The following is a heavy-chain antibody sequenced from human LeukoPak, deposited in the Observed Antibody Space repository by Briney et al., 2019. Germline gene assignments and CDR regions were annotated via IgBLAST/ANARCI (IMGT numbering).Heavy chain of an antibody. CDR3: ASLKKPATYYDSPGHYY. Sequence: SVKVSCKASGGTFSSYAISWVRQAPGEGLEWMGGIIPMFGSADYSQKFQGRVTITADESTGTAYMELSSLTSEDTAMYYCASLKKPATYYDSPGHYYWGQGTLVTVSS. J-gene: IGHJ4*02. V-gene: IGHV1-69*13. CDR2: IIPMFGSA. D-gene: IGHD3-22*01. CDR1: GGTFSSYA.